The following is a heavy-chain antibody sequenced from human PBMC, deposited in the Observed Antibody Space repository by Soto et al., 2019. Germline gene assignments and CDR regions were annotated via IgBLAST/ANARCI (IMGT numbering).Heavy chain of an antibody. CDR3: AXXPHLFPSAGTYYYYGMDV. V-gene: IGHV1-2*04. CDR2: INPNSGGT. Sequence: GASVKVSCKASGYTFTGYYMHWVRQAPGQGLEWMGWINPNSGGTNYAQKFQGWVTMTRDTSISTAYMELSRLRSDDTAVYYCAXXPHLFPSAGTYYYYGMDVWGQGTTVTVSS. D-gene: IGHD6-19*01. CDR1: GYTFTGYY. J-gene: IGHJ6*02.